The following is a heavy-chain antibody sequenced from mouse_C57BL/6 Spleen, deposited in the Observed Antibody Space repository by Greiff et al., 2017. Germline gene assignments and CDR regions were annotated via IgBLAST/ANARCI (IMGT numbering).Heavy chain of an antibody. CDR2: ISSGGSYT. CDR1: GFTFSSYG. V-gene: IGHV5-6*01. Sequence: EVKLVESGGDLVKPGGSLKLSCAASGFTFSSYGMSWVRQTPDKRLEWVATISSGGSYTYYPDSVKGRFTISRDNAKNTLYLQMSRLKSEDTAMYYCARHAATVYAMDYWGQGTSVTVSS. CDR3: ARHAATVYAMDY. D-gene: IGHD1-1*01. J-gene: IGHJ4*01.